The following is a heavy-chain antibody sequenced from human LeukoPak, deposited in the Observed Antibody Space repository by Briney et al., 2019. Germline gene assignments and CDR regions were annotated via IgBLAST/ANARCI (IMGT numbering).Heavy chain of an antibody. D-gene: IGHD4-23*01. CDR3: AREYASGNSFHVIFHI. CDR2: IIPTLHIT. CDR1: GDSFSSYP. J-gene: IGHJ3*02. Sequence: ASVKVSCKASGDSFSSYPISWVRLAPGQGLEWMGRIIPTLHITDYAQKFQDRLTITADTSTTTAYMELSSLRSEDTAVYFCAREYASGNSFHVIFHIWGQGTMVSVSS. V-gene: IGHV1-69*04.